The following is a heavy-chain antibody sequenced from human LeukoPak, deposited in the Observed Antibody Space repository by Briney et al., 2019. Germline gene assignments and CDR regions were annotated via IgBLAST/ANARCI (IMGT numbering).Heavy chain of an antibody. J-gene: IGHJ4*02. D-gene: IGHD1-7*01. CDR1: GDSINSYY. V-gene: IGHV4-59*01. CDR2: IYYSGTT. CDR3: ASGTTTKGLGY. Sequence: SETLSLTCTVSGDSINSYYWSWVRQPPGKRLEWIGYIYYSGTTNYNPSLKSRVTLSVDTSKNQFSLGLRSVTAADTAVYYCASGTTTKGLGYWGQGTLITVSS.